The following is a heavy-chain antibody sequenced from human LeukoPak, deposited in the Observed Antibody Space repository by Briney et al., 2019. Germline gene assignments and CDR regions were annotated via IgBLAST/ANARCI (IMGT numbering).Heavy chain of an antibody. V-gene: IGHV5-51*01. J-gene: IGHJ4*02. CDR3: ARHISIVGALGPIDY. D-gene: IGHD1-26*01. CDR2: IYPGDSDT. CDR1: GYRFTSYW. Sequence: GESLKISCKCSGYRFTSYWIGWVRQMPGKGLEWMGIIYPGDSDTRYSPFFQGQVTISADKSISTAYLQWSSLKASDTAMYYCARHISIVGALGPIDYWGQGTLVTVSS.